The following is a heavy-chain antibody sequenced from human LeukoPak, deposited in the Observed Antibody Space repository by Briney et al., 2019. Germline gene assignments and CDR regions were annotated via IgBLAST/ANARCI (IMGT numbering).Heavy chain of an antibody. J-gene: IGHJ4*02. Sequence: GGSPRLSCAASGFTFSNAWMSWVRQAPGKGLEWVGRIKSKTDGGTTDYAAPVKGRFTISRDNSKNTLYLQINSLRAEDTAVYYCAKIGANVGFWGQGTLVTVSS. CDR3: AKIGANVGF. D-gene: IGHD4/OR15-4a*01. CDR1: GFTFSNAW. CDR2: IKSKTDGGTT. V-gene: IGHV3-15*01.